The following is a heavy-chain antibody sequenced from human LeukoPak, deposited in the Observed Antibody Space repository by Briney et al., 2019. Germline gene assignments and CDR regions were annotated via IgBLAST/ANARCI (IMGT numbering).Heavy chain of an antibody. Sequence: PGGSLRLSCSASGFTFSTYAMHWVRQAPGKGLEYVSDISSNGGKTDYVDSVKGRFTISRDNSKNTLYLQMSRLRAEDTAVYYCVKPFFDILTGYYQLNDYWGQGTLVTVSS. J-gene: IGHJ4*02. CDR3: VKPFFDILTGYYQLNDY. V-gene: IGHV3-64D*06. D-gene: IGHD3-9*01. CDR2: ISSNGGKT. CDR1: GFTFSTYA.